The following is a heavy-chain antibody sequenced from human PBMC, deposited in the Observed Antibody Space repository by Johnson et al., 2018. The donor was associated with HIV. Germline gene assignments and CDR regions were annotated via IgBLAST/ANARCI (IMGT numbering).Heavy chain of an antibody. J-gene: IGHJ3*02. D-gene: IGHD6-13*01. CDR2: ISSKTNSYAT. V-gene: IGHV3-73*01. Sequence: VQLVESGGGLVKPGGSLRISCEASGMIFSNLWFNWVRQAPGKGLEWVGHISSKTNSYATELAASLKGRFTISRDDSKNTAYLQINSLRAEDTAVYYCAKEEGLAAAGTGEAFDIWGQGTMVTVSS. CDR3: AKEEGLAAAGTGEAFDI. CDR1: GMIFSNLW.